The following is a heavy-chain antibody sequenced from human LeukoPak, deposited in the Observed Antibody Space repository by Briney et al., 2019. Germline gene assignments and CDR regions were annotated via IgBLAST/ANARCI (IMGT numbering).Heavy chain of an antibody. CDR3: ARQKTPHGNFDY. J-gene: IGHJ4*02. Sequence: GGSLRLSCAASGFTFSSYWMHWVRQGPGKGLVWVSRINSDGSSTNYADSVRGRFTISRDNAENTLYLQMNSLRVEDTAVYYCARQKTPHGNFDYWGQGTLVTVSS. V-gene: IGHV3-74*01. CDR2: INSDGSST. CDR1: GFTFSSYW. D-gene: IGHD1-26*01.